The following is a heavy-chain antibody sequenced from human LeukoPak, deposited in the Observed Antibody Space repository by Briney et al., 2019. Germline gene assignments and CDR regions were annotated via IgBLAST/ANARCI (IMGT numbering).Heavy chain of an antibody. V-gene: IGHV3-11*06. CDR2: ISSSSSYT. J-gene: IGHJ3*02. CDR3: ARDVTPGYYDSSGYPDAFDI. Sequence: GGSLTLSCAASGFPFSDYYMSWIRQPPGKGLEWVSYISSSSSYTNYADSVKGRFTISRDNAKNSLYLQMNSLRAEDTAVYYCARDVTPGYYDSSGYPDAFDIWGQGTMVTVSS. D-gene: IGHD3-22*01. CDR1: GFPFSDYY.